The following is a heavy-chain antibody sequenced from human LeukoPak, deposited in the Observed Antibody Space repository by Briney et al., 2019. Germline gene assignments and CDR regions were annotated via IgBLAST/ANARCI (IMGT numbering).Heavy chain of an antibody. J-gene: IGHJ4*02. D-gene: IGHD5-18*01. V-gene: IGHV3-23*01. CDR2: ISGSGGST. CDR3: AKEGGYSYGSSPLKS. Sequence: GGSLRLSCAASGFTFSSYAMSWVRQAPGKGLEWVSAISGSGGSTYYADSAKGRFTISRDNSKNTLYLQMNSLRAEDTAVYYCAKEGGYSYGSSPLKSWGQGTLVTVSS. CDR1: GFTFSSYA.